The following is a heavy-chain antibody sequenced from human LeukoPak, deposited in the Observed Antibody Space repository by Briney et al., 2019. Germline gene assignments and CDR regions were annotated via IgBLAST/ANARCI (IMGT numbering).Heavy chain of an antibody. CDR1: GYTFTSYA. D-gene: IGHD3-10*01. J-gene: IGHJ5*02. CDR2: INTNSGNP. CDR3: ASHYYGSGSYLFDP. V-gene: IGHV7-4-1*02. Sequence: ASVKVSCKASGYTFTSYAMNWVRLAPGQGLEWMGWINTNSGNPTYAQGFTGRFVFSLDTSVSTAYLQISSLKAEDTAVYYCASHYYGSGSYLFDPWGQGTLVTVSS.